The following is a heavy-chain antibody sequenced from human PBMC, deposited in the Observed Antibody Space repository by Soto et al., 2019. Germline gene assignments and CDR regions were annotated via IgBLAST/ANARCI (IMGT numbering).Heavy chain of an antibody. CDR2: ISDSGGST. V-gene: IGHV3-23*01. CDR1: GFTFSSYA. Sequence: PGGSLRLSCAASGFTFSSYAMSWVRQAPGKGLEWVSVISDSGGSTYYADSVKGRFTISRDNSKNTLYLQMYSLRAEDTAVYYCAKDFSDYSSSIFDYWGQGTLVTVSS. D-gene: IGHD6-6*01. J-gene: IGHJ4*02. CDR3: AKDFSDYSSSIFDY.